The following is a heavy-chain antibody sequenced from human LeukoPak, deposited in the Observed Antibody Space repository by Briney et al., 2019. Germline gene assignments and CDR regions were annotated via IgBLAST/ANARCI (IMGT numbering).Heavy chain of an antibody. CDR1: GFTFSGYI. Sequence: GGSLRLSCAASGFTFSGYIMNWVRQAPGKGLEWVSHITSSGNTLYYADSMKGRITTSNDNAKNSLYLQNNSLRDENTAVYYSARAGSGWSLHYWGEGTLVTVSS. CDR2: ITSSGNTL. J-gene: IGHJ4*02. V-gene: IGHV3-48*02. CDR3: ARAGSGWSLHY. D-gene: IGHD6-19*01.